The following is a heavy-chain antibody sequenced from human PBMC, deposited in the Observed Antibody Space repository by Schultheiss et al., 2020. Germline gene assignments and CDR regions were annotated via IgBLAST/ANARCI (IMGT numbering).Heavy chain of an antibody. CDR1: GFTFSDYY. Sequence: GGSLRLSCAASGFTFSDYYMSWIRQAPGKGLEWVAYIKQDGSEKYYVDSVKGRFTISRDNSKNTLYLQMNSLRAEDTAVYYCTTAMWIQLWFTYYYGMDVWGQGTTVTVSS. CDR3: TTAMWIQLWFTYYYGMDV. D-gene: IGHD5-18*01. V-gene: IGHV3-7*03. CDR2: IKQDGSEK. J-gene: IGHJ6*02.